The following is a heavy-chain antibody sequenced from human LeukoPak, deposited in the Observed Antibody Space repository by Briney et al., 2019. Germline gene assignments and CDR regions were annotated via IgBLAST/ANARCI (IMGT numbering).Heavy chain of an antibody. CDR3: ARRGVDTAMVSYWYFDL. Sequence: GESLEISWKGSGYSFTSYWVGWVRQMPGKGLEWMGIIYPGDSDTRYSAPFQGQVTISADESTSTAYLQWSSLMASDTAMYYCARRGVDTAMVSYWYFDLWGRGTLVTVSS. V-gene: IGHV5-51*01. CDR1: GYSFTSYW. CDR2: IYPGDSDT. J-gene: IGHJ2*01. D-gene: IGHD5-18*01.